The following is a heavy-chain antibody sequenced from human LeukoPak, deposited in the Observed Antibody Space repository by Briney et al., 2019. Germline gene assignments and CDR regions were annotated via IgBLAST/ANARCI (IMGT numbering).Heavy chain of an antibody. CDR2: IYYSGST. J-gene: IGHJ4*02. CDR3: ARLQVEYSYGYRGDY. CDR1: GGSISSSSYY. D-gene: IGHD5-18*01. V-gene: IGHV4-39*01. Sequence: SETLSLTCTVSGGSISSSSYYWGWIRQPPGKGLEWIGSIYYSGSTYYNPSLKSRVTISVDTSKNQFSLKLSSVTAADTAVYYCARLQVEYSYGYRGDYWGQGTLVTVSS.